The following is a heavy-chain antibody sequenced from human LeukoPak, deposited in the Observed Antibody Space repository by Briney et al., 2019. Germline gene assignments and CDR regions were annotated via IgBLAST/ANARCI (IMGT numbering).Heavy chain of an antibody. CDR1: GGTFSSYA. D-gene: IGHD3-10*01. V-gene: IGHV1-69*05. CDR2: IIPIFGTA. CDR3: ARGPAMVRGVIITMLDY. J-gene: IGHJ4*02. Sequence: SVKVSCKASGGTFSSYAISWVRQAPGQGLEWMGGIIPIFGTANYAQKFQGRVTITTDESTSTAYMELSGLRSEDTAVYYCARGPAMVRGVIITMLDYWGQGTLVTVSS.